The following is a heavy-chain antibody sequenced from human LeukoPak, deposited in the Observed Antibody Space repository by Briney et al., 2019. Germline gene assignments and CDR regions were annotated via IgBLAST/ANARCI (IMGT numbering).Heavy chain of an antibody. J-gene: IGHJ6*04. CDR3: SRDRWELPLMDV. Sequence: GASVKVSCKASGYTFTSYGISWVRQAPGQGLEWMGWISAYNGNTNYAQKLQGRVTMTTDTSTSTAYMELRNLRSDATAVYYCSRDRWELPLMDVWGKGTTVTVSS. V-gene: IGHV1-18*01. D-gene: IGHD1-26*01. CDR2: ISAYNGNT. CDR1: GYTFTSYG.